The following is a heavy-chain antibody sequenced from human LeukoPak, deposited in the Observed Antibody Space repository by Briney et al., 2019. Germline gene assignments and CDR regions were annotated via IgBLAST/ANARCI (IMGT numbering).Heavy chain of an antibody. CDR3: ARSAGIAARRAVY. CDR1: GGSFSGYY. J-gene: IGHJ4*02. D-gene: IGHD6-6*01. CDR2: INHSGST. V-gene: IGHV4-34*01. Sequence: SETLSLTCAVYGGSFSGYYWSWIRQPPGKGLEWIGEINHSGSTNYNPSLKSRVTISVDKSKNRFSLKLSSVTAADTAVYYRARSAGIAARRAVYWGQGTLVTVSS.